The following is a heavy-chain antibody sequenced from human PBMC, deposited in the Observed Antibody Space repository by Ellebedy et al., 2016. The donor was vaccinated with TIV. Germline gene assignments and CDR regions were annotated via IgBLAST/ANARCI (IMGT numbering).Heavy chain of an antibody. V-gene: IGHV4-34*01. CDR2: INHSGST. D-gene: IGHD2-21*02. Sequence: SETLSLTXAAYGGTFSPYSWTWIRRPPGKGLEWIGEINHSGSTNYNPSLKSRVTISVDTSENQFSLKLKYVTAADTAVYYCARGRGGSYSIPFDYWGQGTPVTVSS. CDR3: ARGRGGSYSIPFDY. CDR1: GGTFSPYS. J-gene: IGHJ4*02.